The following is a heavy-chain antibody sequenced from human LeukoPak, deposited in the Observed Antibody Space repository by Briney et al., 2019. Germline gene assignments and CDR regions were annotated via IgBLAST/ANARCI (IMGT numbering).Heavy chain of an antibody. J-gene: IGHJ4*02. D-gene: IGHD2-8*01. CDR2: ISLTGLT. CDR3: SGENGAFSPFGY. CDR1: GGSISNTNW. Sequence: SETLSLTCGVSGGSISNTNWWSWVRQPPGQGLEWIGEISLTGLTLYNPSLESRVTVSLDKSKNQLSLNLTSVTAADTAVYYCSGENGAFSPFGYWGQGTLVTVLS. V-gene: IGHV4-4*02.